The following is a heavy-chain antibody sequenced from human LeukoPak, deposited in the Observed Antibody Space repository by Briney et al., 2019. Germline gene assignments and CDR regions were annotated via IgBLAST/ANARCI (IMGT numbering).Heavy chain of an antibody. J-gene: IGHJ4*02. CDR1: GFTVSSNY. Sequence: GGSLRLSCAASGFTVSSNYMNWVRQAPGKGLEWASVIYSGGSTYYADSVKGRFTISRDNSKNTLYLQMNSLRPEDTAVYYCARDRGSYAWDYWGQGTLVTVSS. CDR3: ARDRGSYAWDY. D-gene: IGHD5-12*01. CDR2: IYSGGST. V-gene: IGHV3-66*02.